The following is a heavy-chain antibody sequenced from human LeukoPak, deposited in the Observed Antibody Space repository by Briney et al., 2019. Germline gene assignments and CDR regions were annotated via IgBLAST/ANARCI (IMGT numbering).Heavy chain of an antibody. D-gene: IGHD1-26*01. Sequence: SETLSLTCTVSGGSTSSYYWSWIRQPPGKGLEWIGYIHYSGTTNYNPSLRSRVTISVDTSKNQFSLKLSSVTAADTAVYYCARNGGSYSFDYWGQGTLVTVSS. CDR2: IHYSGTT. CDR3: ARNGGSYSFDY. V-gene: IGHV4-59*01. CDR1: GGSTSSYY. J-gene: IGHJ4*02.